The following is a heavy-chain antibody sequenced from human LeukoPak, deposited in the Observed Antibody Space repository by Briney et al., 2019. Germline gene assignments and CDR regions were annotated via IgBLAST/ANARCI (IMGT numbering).Heavy chain of an antibody. D-gene: IGHD7-27*01. Sequence: GGSLRLSCAASGFTFSSYAMSWVRQAPGKGLEWVSAISGSGGSTYYADSVKGRFTISRDNSKNTLYLQMNSLRAEDTAVYYCATQNWGLTLLVYFDYWGQGTLVTVSS. CDR1: GFTFSSYA. CDR3: ATQNWGLTLLVYFDY. J-gene: IGHJ4*02. CDR2: ISGSGGST. V-gene: IGHV3-23*01.